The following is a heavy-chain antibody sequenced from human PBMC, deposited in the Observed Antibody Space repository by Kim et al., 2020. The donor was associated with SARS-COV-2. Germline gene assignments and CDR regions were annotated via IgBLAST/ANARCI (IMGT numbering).Heavy chain of an antibody. CDR2: ISAYNGNT. J-gene: IGHJ4*02. D-gene: IGHD6-13*01. CDR3: ASGSDLLAAAGFDY. CDR1: GYTFTSYG. V-gene: IGHV1-18*01. Sequence: ASVKVSCKASGYTFTSYGISWVRQAPGQGLEWMGWISAYNGNTNYAQKLQGRVTMTTDTSTSTAYMELRSLRSDDTAVYYCASGSDLLAAAGFDYWGQGTLVTVSS.